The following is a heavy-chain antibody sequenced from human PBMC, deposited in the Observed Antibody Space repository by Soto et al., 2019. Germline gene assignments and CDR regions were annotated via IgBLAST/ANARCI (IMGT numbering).Heavy chain of an antibody. V-gene: IGHV3-23*01. CDR1: GFTFSSYA. Sequence: VGSLRLSCAASGFTFSSYAMSWVRQAPGKGLEWVSAISGSGGSTYYADSVKGRFTISRDNSKNTLYLQMNSLRAEDTAVYYCAKNVDGTIFGVVIPFDYWGQGTLVTVSS. J-gene: IGHJ4*02. CDR3: AKNVDGTIFGVVIPFDY. CDR2: ISGSGGST. D-gene: IGHD3-3*01.